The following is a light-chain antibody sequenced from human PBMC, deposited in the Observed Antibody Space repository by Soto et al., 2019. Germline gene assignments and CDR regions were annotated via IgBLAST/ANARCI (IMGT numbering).Light chain of an antibody. V-gene: IGKV3-15*01. CDR3: QQYKSLFT. CDR2: DAS. J-gene: IGKJ2*01. Sequence: IVMTQSPATLSVSPGERATLSCRASQSINNNLAWYQQKPGQAPRLLIYDASTGATDIPARFSGSGSGTEFTLTLSRLQSEDSAVYYCQQYKSLFTFCPGTKLEIK. CDR1: QSINNN.